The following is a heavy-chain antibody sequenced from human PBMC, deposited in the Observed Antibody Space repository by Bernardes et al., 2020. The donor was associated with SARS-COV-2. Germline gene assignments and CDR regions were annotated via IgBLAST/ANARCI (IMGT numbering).Heavy chain of an antibody. CDR1: GGSISSYY. V-gene: IGHV4-59*01. J-gene: IGHJ6*02. CDR2: IYYSGST. Sequence: SETRSPTCTVAGGSISSYYWSWIRQPQGKGLEWIGYIYYSGSTNYNPSLKSRFTISVDTSKNQFSLKLSSVTAAYTAVYYCAREPYYYDSSGIYYYYGMDVWGQGTTVTVSS. D-gene: IGHD3-22*01. CDR3: AREPYYYDSSGIYYYYGMDV.